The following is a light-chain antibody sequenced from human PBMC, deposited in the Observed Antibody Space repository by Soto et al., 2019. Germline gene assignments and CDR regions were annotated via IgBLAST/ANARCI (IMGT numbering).Light chain of an antibody. CDR1: SSNIGAGYD. CDR3: QSYDSSLSGYV. Sequence: QSVLTQPPSVSGAPGQRVTISCTGSSSNIGAGYDVHWYQQLPGPAPKLLLYGNSNRPSGVPDRFSGSKSGTSASLAITGLQAEDEADYCCQSYDSSLSGYVFGTGTKLTVL. CDR2: GNS. V-gene: IGLV1-40*01. J-gene: IGLJ1*01.